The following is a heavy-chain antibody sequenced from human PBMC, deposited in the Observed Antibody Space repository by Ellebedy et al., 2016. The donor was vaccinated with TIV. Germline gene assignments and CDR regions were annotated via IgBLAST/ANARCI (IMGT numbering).Heavy chain of an antibody. CDR2: IYSGADGGDT. Sequence: PGGSLRLSCAASGFTVSSNYMNWVRQAPGKGLEWVSVIYSGADGGDTYYADSAEGRFIISRDNSKKTLYLQMNSLRAEDTAVYYCAKGRGGGSDTSAPRYYFDYWGLGTLVTVSS. D-gene: IGHD3-22*01. V-gene: IGHV3-53*01. J-gene: IGHJ4*02. CDR1: GFTVSSNY. CDR3: AKGRGGGSDTSAPRYYFDY.